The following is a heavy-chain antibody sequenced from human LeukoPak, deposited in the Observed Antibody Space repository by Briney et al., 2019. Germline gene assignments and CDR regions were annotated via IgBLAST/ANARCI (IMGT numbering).Heavy chain of an antibody. V-gene: IGHV5-51*01. CDR3: ARHEGDIGVVPAADY. CDR1: GYRFTTYW. J-gene: IGHJ4*02. Sequence: GESLKISCKASGYRFTTYWIGWVRQMPGKGLEWMGVIYPGDSATRYSPSFQGQVTISADKSTSTAYLQWSSLKASDTAMYYCARHEGDIGVVPAADYWGQGTQVTVSS. CDR2: IYPGDSAT. D-gene: IGHD2-2*01.